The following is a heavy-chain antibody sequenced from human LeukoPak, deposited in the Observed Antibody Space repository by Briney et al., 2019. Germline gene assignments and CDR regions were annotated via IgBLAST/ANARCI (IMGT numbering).Heavy chain of an antibody. CDR3: ARAVFDSSYWNDAFDI. V-gene: IGHV3-66*01. CDR1: GFTVSSNY. D-gene: IGHD6-6*01. Sequence: GGSLRLSCAASGFTVSSNYMSWVRQAPGKGLEWVSVIYSGANTYCADSVKGRFTISRDNSKNTLYLQMNSLRAEDTAVYYCARAVFDSSYWNDAFDIWGQGTMVTVSS. J-gene: IGHJ3*02. CDR2: IYSGANT.